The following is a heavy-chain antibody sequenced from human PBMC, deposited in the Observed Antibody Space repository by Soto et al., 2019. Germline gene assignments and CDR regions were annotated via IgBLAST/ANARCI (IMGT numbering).Heavy chain of an antibody. CDR2: IKSKTYGGTT. V-gene: IGHV3-15*07. CDR3: TTTHCGGDCYLYYFDY. D-gene: IGHD2-21*02. CDR1: GFTFSNAW. Sequence: EVQLVESGGGLVKPGGSLRLSCAASGFTFSNAWMNWVRQAPGKGLEWVGRIKSKTYGGTTDYAAPVKGRFTISRDDSKNTLYLQMNSLKTEDTAVYYCTTTHCGGDCYLYYFDYWGQGTLVTVSS. J-gene: IGHJ4*02.